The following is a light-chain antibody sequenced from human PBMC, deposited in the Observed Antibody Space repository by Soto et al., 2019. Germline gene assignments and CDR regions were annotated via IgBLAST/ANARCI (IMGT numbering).Light chain of an antibody. Sequence: QSALTQPASVSGSPGQSITISCTGTSSDVGSYDYVSWYQQHPGKAPKLIIYGVSNRPSGVSNRFSGSKSGNTASLTISGLQADDEADYYCTSYTSSSTLRVFGGGTKL. J-gene: IGLJ3*02. CDR2: GVS. CDR1: SSDVGSYDY. V-gene: IGLV2-14*01. CDR3: TSYTSSSTLRV.